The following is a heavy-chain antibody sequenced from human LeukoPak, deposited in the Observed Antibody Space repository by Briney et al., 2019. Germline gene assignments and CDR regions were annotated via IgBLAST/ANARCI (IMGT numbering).Heavy chain of an antibody. V-gene: IGHV3-48*01. J-gene: IGHJ5*02. CDR3: VRIPNSANFPNWFDP. CDR2: ISSGSSTI. Sequence: TGESLRLSCAASGFTFSSYSMNWVRQAPGKGLEWVSYISSGSSTIYYADSVKGRFTVSRDNAKNSLYLQMNSLRAEDTAVYYCVRIPNSANFPNWFDPWGQGTLVTVSS. D-gene: IGHD4/OR15-4a*01. CDR1: GFTFSSYS.